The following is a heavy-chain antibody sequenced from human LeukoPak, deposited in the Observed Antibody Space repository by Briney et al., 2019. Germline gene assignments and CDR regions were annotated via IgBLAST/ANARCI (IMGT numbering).Heavy chain of an antibody. J-gene: IGHJ4*02. CDR1: GFTFDDYA. V-gene: IGHV3-9*01. CDR2: ISWNSGSI. Sequence: GRSLRLSCAASGFTFDDYAMHWVRQAPGKGLEWVSGISWNSGSIGYADSVKGRFTISRDNAKNSLYLQMNSLRAEDTALYYCAKDIGSVGAYYFDYWGQGTLVTVSS. D-gene: IGHD3-10*01. CDR3: AKDIGSVGAYYFDY.